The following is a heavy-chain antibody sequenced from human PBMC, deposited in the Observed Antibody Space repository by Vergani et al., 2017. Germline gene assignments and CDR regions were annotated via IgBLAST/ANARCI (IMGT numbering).Heavy chain of an antibody. V-gene: IGHV3-30*02. CDR2: IRSDESRR. D-gene: IGHD2-15*01. J-gene: IGHJ4*02. Sequence: QVQLVESGGGVVQPGGSLRLSCAASGFTFNSYGMHWVREAPGKGLECVASIRSDESRRYYGDSMEGPFTISRDNSENTLYLQMKSLRPEDTAVYYCAKEGGGYCSGGTCYPEYWGQGTLVIVSS. CDR1: GFTFNSYG. CDR3: AKEGGGYCSGGTCYPEY.